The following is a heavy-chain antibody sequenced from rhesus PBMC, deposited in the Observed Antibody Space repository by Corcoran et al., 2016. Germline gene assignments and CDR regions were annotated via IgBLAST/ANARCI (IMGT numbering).Heavy chain of an antibody. Sequence: QVQLQESGPGLVKPSETLSLTCAVSGGSFSSYWWSWIRQPPGKGLEWIGEINGKSVSTNSNPSPKSRVTMSKDASKNQFSLKLSSVTAADTAVYYCAREEGGSYFDYWGQGVLVTVSS. CDR3: AREEGGSYFDY. V-gene: IGHV4-80*01. J-gene: IGHJ4*01. CDR2: INGKSVST. D-gene: IGHD6-25*01. CDR1: GGSFSSYW.